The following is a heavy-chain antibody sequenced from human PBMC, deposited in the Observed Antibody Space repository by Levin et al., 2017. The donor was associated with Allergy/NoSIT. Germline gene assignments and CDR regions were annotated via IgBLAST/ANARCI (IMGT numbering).Heavy chain of an antibody. V-gene: IGHV3-7*01. CDR3: ARFNWNSPFPHSYDP. J-gene: IGHJ5*02. Sequence: PGGSLRLSCAASGFTFSRYWMSWVRQAPGKGLEWVANINQDGSEKYYVDSVKGRFTISRDNAKNSLSLQMNSLRAEDTAMYYCARFNWNSPFPHSYDPWGQGTLVTVSS. CDR2: INQDGSEK. D-gene: IGHD1-1*01. CDR1: GFTFSRYW.